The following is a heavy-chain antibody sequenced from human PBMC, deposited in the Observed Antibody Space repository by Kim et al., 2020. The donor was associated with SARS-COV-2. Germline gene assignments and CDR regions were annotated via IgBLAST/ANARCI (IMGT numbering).Heavy chain of an antibody. CDR2: ISWNSGSI. CDR1: GFTFDDYA. CDR3: AKGSYNWNSEWFDP. D-gene: IGHD1-1*01. J-gene: IGHJ5*02. Sequence: GGSLRLSCAASGFTFDDYAMHWVRQAPGKGLEWVSGISWNSGSIGYADSVKGRFTISRDNAKNSLYLQMNSLRAEDTALYYCAKGSYNWNSEWFDPWGQGTLVTVSS. V-gene: IGHV3-9*01.